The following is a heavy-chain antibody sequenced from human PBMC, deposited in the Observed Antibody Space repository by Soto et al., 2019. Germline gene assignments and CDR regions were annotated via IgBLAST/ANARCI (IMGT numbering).Heavy chain of an antibody. V-gene: IGHV4-59*01. CDR1: GGSISSYY. J-gene: IGHJ4*02. CDR2: INYIGNT. CDR3: ARAGYNIDY. D-gene: IGHD5-12*01. Sequence: QVQLQESGPGLVKPSETLSLTCTVSGGSISSYYWSWIRQPPGEGLEWIGYINYIGNTNYNPSLKSRVTISVDTSKNQFSLKLTSVTAADTAVYYCARAGYNIDYWGQGTLVTVSS.